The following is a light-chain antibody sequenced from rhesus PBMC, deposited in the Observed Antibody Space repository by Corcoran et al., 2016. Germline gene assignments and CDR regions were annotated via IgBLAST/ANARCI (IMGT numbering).Light chain of an antibody. CDR2: KAS. Sequence: DIQMTQSPSSLSASVGDTVTITCRASQRISSWLAWYQQKPGKAPKVLIYKASTLQSGAPARFSGSVSGKVFTLPVNWLWSEDFATYYCHQYGSCPLTFGGGAKVE. J-gene: IGKJ4*01. CDR3: HQYGSCPLT. V-gene: IGKV1-22*01. CDR1: QRISSW.